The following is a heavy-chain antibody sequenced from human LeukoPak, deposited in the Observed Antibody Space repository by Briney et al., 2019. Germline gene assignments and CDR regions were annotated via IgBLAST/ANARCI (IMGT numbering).Heavy chain of an antibody. CDR1: GGSISSYY. Sequence: SETLSLTCTVSGGSISSYYWSWIRQPPGKGLEWIGSIYYSGSTYYNPSLKSRVTISVDTSKNQFSLKLSSVTAADTAVYYCARLRGSYDILTGYSYYFDYWGQGTLVTVSS. D-gene: IGHD3-9*01. CDR2: IYYSGST. CDR3: ARLRGSYDILTGYSYYFDY. J-gene: IGHJ4*02. V-gene: IGHV4-59*05.